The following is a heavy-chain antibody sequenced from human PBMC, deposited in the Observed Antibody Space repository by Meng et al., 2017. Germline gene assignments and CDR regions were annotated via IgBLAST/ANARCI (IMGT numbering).Heavy chain of an antibody. CDR3: ASRVAYYYDSSGYYKNWYFDL. CDR1: GGTFSSYT. Sequence: QVQWGASGAEVNEPGVFVKGSCKASGGTFSSYTISWVRQAPGQGLECMGRIIPILGIANYAQKFQGRVTITADKSTSTAYMELSSLRSEDTAVYYCASRVAYYYDSSGYYKNWYFDLWGRGTLVTVSS. V-gene: IGHV1-69*02. J-gene: IGHJ2*01. D-gene: IGHD3-22*01. CDR2: IIPILGIA.